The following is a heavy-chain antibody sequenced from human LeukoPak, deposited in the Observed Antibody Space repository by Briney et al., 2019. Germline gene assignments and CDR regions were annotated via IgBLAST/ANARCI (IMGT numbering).Heavy chain of an antibody. CDR2: IYYSGST. J-gene: IGHJ5*02. CDR3: ARLGIVATMGGDWFDP. CDR1: GGSISSTNW. Sequence: SETLSLTCGVSGGSISSTNWWSWVRQPPGQGLEWIGYIYYSGSTYYNPSLKSRVTISVDTSKNQFSLKLSSVTAADTAVYYCARLGIVATMGGDWFDPWGQGTLVTVSS. D-gene: IGHD5-12*01. V-gene: IGHV4-4*02.